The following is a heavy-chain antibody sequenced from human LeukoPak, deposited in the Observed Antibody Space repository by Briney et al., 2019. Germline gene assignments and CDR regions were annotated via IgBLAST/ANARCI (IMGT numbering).Heavy chain of an antibody. V-gene: IGHV4-38-2*02. CDR3: ARGGLWLYYFDY. CDR1: GYSISSGYY. D-gene: IGHD5-18*01. Sequence: SETLSLTCTVSGYSISSGYYWGWIRQPPGKGLEWIGSIYHSGSTYYNPSLKSRVTISVDTSKNQFSLKLSSVTGADTAVYYCARGGLWLYYFDYWGQGTLVTVSS. J-gene: IGHJ4*02. CDR2: IYHSGST.